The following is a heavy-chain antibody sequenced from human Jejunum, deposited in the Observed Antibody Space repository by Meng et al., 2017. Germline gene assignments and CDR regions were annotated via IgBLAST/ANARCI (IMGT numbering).Heavy chain of an antibody. Sequence: GGSLRLSCAGSGFTFSNYWMHWVRQAPGKGLVWVSRIRTDGLTTNYADSVKDRFTIFIDNAKKTMYLQMNSLTVEDAAVYFCARVDYNFGGFRYWGQGALVTVSS. CDR1: GFTFSNYW. CDR2: IRTDGLTT. V-gene: IGHV3-74*01. J-gene: IGHJ4*02. D-gene: IGHD1-1*01. CDR3: ARVDYNFGGFRY.